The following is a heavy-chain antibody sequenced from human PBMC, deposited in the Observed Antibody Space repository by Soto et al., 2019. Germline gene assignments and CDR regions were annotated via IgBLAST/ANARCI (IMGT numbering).Heavy chain of an antibody. CDR2: VYFSGNT. J-gene: IGHJ5*02. Sequence: PSETLSLTCTVSGGSISSSSYSWSWIRQHPGKGLEWIGYVYFSGNTDYNPSLKSRVTISVDTSKKQFSLRLTSVTVADTAVYYCARLGSDSSGYPSCFDPWRQGTLVTVSS. D-gene: IGHD3-22*01. CDR1: GGSISSSSYS. V-gene: IGHV4-31*03. CDR3: ARLGSDSSGYPSCFDP.